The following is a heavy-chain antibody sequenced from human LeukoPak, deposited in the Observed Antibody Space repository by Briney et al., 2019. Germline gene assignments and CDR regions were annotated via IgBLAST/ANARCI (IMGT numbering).Heavy chain of an antibody. J-gene: IGHJ5*02. Sequence: PSETLSLTCTVSGGSLSSGSCYWLWLRPPAGRGLEGLGRIYTSGSNNHNPSLKSPVTISVDTTKNQFSLKLSSVTAADTAVYYCARDDRFGGSFDPWGQGTLVTVSS. CDR3: ARDDRFGGSFDP. CDR1: GGSLSSGSCY. D-gene: IGHD3-10*01. V-gene: IGHV4-61*02. CDR2: IYTSGSN.